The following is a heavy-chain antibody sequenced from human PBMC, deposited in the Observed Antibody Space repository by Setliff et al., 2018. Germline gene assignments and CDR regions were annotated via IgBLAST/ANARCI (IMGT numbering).Heavy chain of an antibody. V-gene: IGHV1-18*01. Sequence: ASVKVSCKAPGYTFTRNGINWVRQAPGQGLEWMGWISVYNGNTHYAQKFQGRVTMTTDTSTTTAYMDLRSLRSDDTAVYYCASSVDYYDRSGYPYAMDVWGQGTTVTVSS. CDR3: ASSVDYYDRSGYPYAMDV. J-gene: IGHJ6*02. CDR2: ISVYNGNT. CDR1: GYTFTRNG. D-gene: IGHD3-22*01.